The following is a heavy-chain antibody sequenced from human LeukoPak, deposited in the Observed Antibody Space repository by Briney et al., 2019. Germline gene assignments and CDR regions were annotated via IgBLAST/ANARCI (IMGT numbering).Heavy chain of an antibody. CDR3: ARSTLSAIFGVVIDRRFDY. V-gene: IGHV1-8*01. J-gene: IGHJ4*02. CDR1: GYTFTSYD. Sequence: ASVKVSCKASGYTFTSYDIHWVRPATGQGLEWMGWMNPNSGNTGYAQKFQGRVTMTRNTSISTAYMELSSLRSEDTAVYYCARSTLSAIFGVVIDRRFDYWGQGTLVTVSS. CDR2: MNPNSGNT. D-gene: IGHD3-3*01.